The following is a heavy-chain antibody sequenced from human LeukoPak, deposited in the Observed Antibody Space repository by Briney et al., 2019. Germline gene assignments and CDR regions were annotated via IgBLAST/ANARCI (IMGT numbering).Heavy chain of an antibody. V-gene: IGHV3-48*03. CDR1: GFTFSSYE. Sequence: GGSLRLSCAVSGFTFSSYEMNWVRQAPGKGLEWVSYISSSGSTIYYADSVKGRFTISRDNAKNSLYLQMNSLRAEDTAVYYCARDERHYDSSGYYSKLFDYWGQGTLATVSS. D-gene: IGHD3-22*01. CDR2: ISSSGSTI. J-gene: IGHJ4*02. CDR3: ARDERHYDSSGYYSKLFDY.